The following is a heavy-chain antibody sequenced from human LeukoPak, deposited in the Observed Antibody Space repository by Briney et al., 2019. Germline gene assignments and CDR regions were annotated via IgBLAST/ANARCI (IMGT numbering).Heavy chain of an antibody. J-gene: IGHJ4*02. V-gene: IGHV1-8*01. Sequence: ASVKVSCKASGYTFTSYDINWVRQATGQRLEWMGWMNPNSGNTGYAQKFQGRVTMTRNTSISTAYMELSSLRSEDTAVYYCASTSIAVAGYYFDYWGQGTLVTVSS. CDR1: GYTFTSYD. D-gene: IGHD6-19*01. CDR3: ASTSIAVAGYYFDY. CDR2: MNPNSGNT.